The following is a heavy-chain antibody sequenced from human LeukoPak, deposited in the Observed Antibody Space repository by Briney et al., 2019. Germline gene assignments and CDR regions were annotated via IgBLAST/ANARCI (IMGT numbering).Heavy chain of an antibody. CDR3: ARTGYGPTDY. CDR1: GGSISSYY. V-gene: IGHV4-4*09. CDR2: IYTSGST. D-gene: IGHD6-13*01. J-gene: IGHJ4*02. Sequence: SETLSLTCTVSGGSISSYYWSWTRQPPGKGLEWIGYIYTSGSTNYNPSLKSRVTISVDTSKNQFSLKLSSVTAADTAVYYCARTGYGPTDYWGQGTLVTVSS.